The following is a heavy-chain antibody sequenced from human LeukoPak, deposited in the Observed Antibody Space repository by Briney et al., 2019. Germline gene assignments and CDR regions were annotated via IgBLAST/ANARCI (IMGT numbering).Heavy chain of an antibody. CDR2: IYYSGST. J-gene: IGHJ6*03. V-gene: IGHV4-59*12. Sequence: SSETLSLTCTVSGGSISSYYWSWIRQPPGKGPEWIGYIYYSGSTNYNPSIKSRVTISVDTSKNQFSLKLSSVTAADTAVYYCARRIRAYCGGDCYRYYYYMDVWGKGTTVTVSS. CDR3: ARRIRAYCGGDCYRYYYYMDV. D-gene: IGHD2-21*02. CDR1: GGSISSYY.